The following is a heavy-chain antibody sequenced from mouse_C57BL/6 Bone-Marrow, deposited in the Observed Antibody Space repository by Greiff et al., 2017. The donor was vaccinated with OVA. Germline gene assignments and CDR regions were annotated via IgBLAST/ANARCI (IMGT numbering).Heavy chain of an antibody. CDR1: GFTFSDFY. J-gene: IGHJ4*01. CDR2: SRNKANDYTT. D-gene: IGHD2-1*01. Sequence: DVMLVESGGGLVQSGRSLRLSCATSGFTFSDFYMEWVRQAPGKGLEWIAASRNKANDYTTEYSASVKGRFIVSRDTSQSILYLQMNALRAEDTAIYYCARAGNYERYYAMDYWGQGTSVTVSS. V-gene: IGHV7-1*01. CDR3: ARAGNYERYYAMDY.